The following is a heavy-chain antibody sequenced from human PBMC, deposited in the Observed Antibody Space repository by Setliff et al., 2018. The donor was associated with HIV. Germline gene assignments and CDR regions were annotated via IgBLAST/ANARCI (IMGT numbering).Heavy chain of an antibody. CDR3: ASIELAAMVPVDY. CDR2: ISSSSYYI. V-gene: IGHV3-21*01. D-gene: IGHD5-18*01. CDR1: GFAFDNYC. Sequence: GGSLRLSCAASGFAFDNYCMTWVRQAPGKGLEWVSSISSSSYYIYYADSVKGRFTISRDNAKNSLFLQMNSLRAEDTAVYYCASIELAAMVPVDYWGQGTLVTVSS. J-gene: IGHJ4*02.